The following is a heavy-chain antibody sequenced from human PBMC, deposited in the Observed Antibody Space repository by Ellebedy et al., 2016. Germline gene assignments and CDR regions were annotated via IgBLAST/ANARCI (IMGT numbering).Heavy chain of an antibody. D-gene: IGHD1-26*01. V-gene: IGHV2-5*01. J-gene: IGHJ4*02. CDR2: IYGNADK. CDR3: ARTDGNSAAYYVFDT. Sequence: SGPTLVKPTQTLTLTCTFSGFSLDTSAVVVGWIRQPPGRAPEWLAFIYGNADKRYSPSLKSRLTITKDTSKNQVVLTLTNMDPVDTGTYYCARTDGNSAAYYVFDTWGQGILVTVSS. CDR1: GFSLDTSAVV.